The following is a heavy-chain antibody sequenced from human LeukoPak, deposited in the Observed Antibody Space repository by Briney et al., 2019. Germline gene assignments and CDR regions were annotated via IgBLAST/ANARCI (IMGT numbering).Heavy chain of an antibody. CDR3: ARSDHSSSWYYFDY. V-gene: IGHV3-9*01. Sequence: GGSLRLSCAASGFTFDDYAMHWVRQAPGKGLEWVSGISWNSGSIGYADSVKGRFTISRDNAKNSLYLQMNSLRAEDTALYYCARSDHSSSWYYFDYWGQGTLVTVSS. J-gene: IGHJ4*02. CDR2: ISWNSGSI. CDR1: GFTFDDYA. D-gene: IGHD6-13*01.